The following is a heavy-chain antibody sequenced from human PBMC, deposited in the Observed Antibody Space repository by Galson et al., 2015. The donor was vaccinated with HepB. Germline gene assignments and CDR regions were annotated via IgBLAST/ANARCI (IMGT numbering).Heavy chain of an antibody. CDR2: IYYRGST. Sequence: TLSLTCTVSGDSISSGNYYWSWIRQHPGKGLEWIGYIYYRGSTYYNPSLKSRVTISLNTSKNQFSLELSSVTAADTAVYYCSRSSGYVDDYWGQGTLVTVSS. CDR1: GDSISSGNYY. D-gene: IGHD5-12*01. V-gene: IGHV4-31*03. CDR3: SRSSGYVDDY. J-gene: IGHJ4*02.